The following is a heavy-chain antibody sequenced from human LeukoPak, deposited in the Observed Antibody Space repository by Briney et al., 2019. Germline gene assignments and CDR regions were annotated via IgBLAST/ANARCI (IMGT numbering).Heavy chain of an antibody. Sequence: GGSLRLSCAASGFTFSSYAMTWVRQAPGKGLEWVSAISGSGGSTYYADSVKGRFTISRDNSKNTLYLQMNSLRAEDTAVYYCAKACKTAYYYYYGMDVWGQGTTVTVSS. CDR2: ISGSGGST. CDR1: GFTFSSYA. J-gene: IGHJ6*02. CDR3: AKACKTAYYYYYGMDV. D-gene: IGHD1-1*01. V-gene: IGHV3-23*01.